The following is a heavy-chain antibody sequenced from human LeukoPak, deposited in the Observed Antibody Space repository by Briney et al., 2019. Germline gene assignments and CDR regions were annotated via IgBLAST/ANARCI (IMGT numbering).Heavy chain of an antibody. D-gene: IGHD6-19*01. CDR2: ITPLFGTA. V-gene: IGHV1-69*13. CDR1: GGTFSKYT. J-gene: IGHJ4*02. CDR3: ARGGSGWPIDH. Sequence: GASVKVSCKASGGTFSKYTISWVRQRPGQGLEWMGGITPLFGTANYAQKFQGRVTITADESASTAYMELSSLRSEDTAVYYCARGGSGWPIDHWGQGTLVTVSS.